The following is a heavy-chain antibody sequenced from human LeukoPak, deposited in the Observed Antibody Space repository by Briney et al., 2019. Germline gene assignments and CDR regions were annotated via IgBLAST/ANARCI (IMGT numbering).Heavy chain of an antibody. Sequence: SETLSLTCTVSGGSISSSSYYWGWIRQPPGKGLEWIGSIYYSGSTYYNPSLKSRVTISVGTSKNQFSLKLSSVTAADTAVYYCASSPYGDLYFDYWGQGTLVTVSS. CDR2: IYYSGST. CDR1: GGSISSSSYY. D-gene: IGHD4-17*01. CDR3: ASSPYGDLYFDY. V-gene: IGHV4-39*01. J-gene: IGHJ4*02.